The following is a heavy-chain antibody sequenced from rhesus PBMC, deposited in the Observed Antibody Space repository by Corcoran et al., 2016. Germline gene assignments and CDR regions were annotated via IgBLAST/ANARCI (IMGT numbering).Heavy chain of an antibody. D-gene: IGHD3-3*01. CDR3: ARDPSYYNIWTGYSLFDY. V-gene: IGHV4S7*01. Sequence: QVQLQESGPGLVKPSETLSLTCAVSGCSISGGYYWGWIRQHPAKGLAWVGNIYGNSASTYYNPSLKSRVTISKDTSKNQFSLKLSSVTAADTAVYYCARDPSYYNIWTGYSLFDYWGQGVLVTVSS. CDR2: IYGNSAST. J-gene: IGHJ4*01. CDR1: GCSISGGYY.